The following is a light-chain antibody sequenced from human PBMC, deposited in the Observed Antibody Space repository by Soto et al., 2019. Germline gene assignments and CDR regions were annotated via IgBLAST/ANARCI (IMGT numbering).Light chain of an antibody. V-gene: IGLV2-8*01. CDR2: EVT. CDR1: SSDVGAYKY. J-gene: IGLJ3*02. Sequence: QSALTQPPSASGSPGQSVTISCTGTSSDVGAYKYVSWYQQYPGKAPKLMIYEVTKRPSGVPDCFSGSKSGNTASLTVSGLQAEDEGDYYCTSYVGNDIWVFGGGTTLTVL. CDR3: TSYVGNDIWV.